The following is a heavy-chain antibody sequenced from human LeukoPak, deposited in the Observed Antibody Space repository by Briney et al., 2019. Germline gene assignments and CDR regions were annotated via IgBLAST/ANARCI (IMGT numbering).Heavy chain of an antibody. J-gene: IGHJ4*02. CDR1: GFTFSSYA. Sequence: GGSLRLSCAASGFTFSSYAMHWVRQAPGKGLEWVAVISYDGSNKYYAGSVKGRFTISRDNSKNTLYLRMNSLRAEDTAVYYCARDSMMYYYDSWGQGTLVTVSS. D-gene: IGHD3-22*01. CDR3: ARDSMMYYYDS. V-gene: IGHV3-30-3*01. CDR2: ISYDGSNK.